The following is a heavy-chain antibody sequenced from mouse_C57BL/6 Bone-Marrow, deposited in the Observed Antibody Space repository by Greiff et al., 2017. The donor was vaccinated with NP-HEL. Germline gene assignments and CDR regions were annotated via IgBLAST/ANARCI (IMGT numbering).Heavy chain of an antibody. Sequence: VQLQQSGAELVRPGASVTLSCKASGYTFTDYEMHWVKQTPVHGLEWIGAIDPETGGTAYNQKFKGKAILTADKSSSTAYMELRSLTSEDSAVYYCTRYYGSSLAYWGQGTLVTVSA. V-gene: IGHV1-15*01. CDR3: TRYYGSSLAY. CDR2: IDPETGGT. J-gene: IGHJ3*01. CDR1: GYTFTDYE. D-gene: IGHD1-1*01.